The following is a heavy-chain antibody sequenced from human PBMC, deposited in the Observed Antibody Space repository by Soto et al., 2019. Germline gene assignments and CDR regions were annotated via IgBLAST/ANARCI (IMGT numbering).Heavy chain of an antibody. J-gene: IGHJ4*02. CDR3: ARGNPDVLRYFDWLLYGALFDY. D-gene: IGHD3-9*01. CDR2: IYYSGST. CDR1: GGSISSGGYY. V-gene: IGHV4-30-4*08. Sequence: TLSLTCTVSGGSISSGGYYWSWIRQHPGKGLEWIGYIYYSGSTYYNPSLKSRVTISVDTSKNQFSLKLSSVTAADTAVYYCARGNPDVLRYFDWLLYGALFDYWGQGTLVTVS.